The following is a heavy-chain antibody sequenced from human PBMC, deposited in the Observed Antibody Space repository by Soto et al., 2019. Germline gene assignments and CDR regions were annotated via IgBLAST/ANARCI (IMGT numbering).Heavy chain of an antibody. CDR1: GYTFTTYG. CDR2: VSPYNGDT. Sequence: QVQLVQSGAEVKKPGASVKVSCKAFGYTFTTYGINWVRQAPGQGLEWMGWVSPYNGDTTYAQKVQGRVTMTTDTSTRTAYLDLRSLRSDDTAVYYCAREVGHMDVWGQGTTVTVSS. CDR3: AREVGHMDV. J-gene: IGHJ6*02. V-gene: IGHV1-18*04.